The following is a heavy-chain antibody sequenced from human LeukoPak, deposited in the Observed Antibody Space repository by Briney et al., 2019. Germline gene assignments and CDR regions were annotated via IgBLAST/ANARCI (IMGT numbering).Heavy chain of an antibody. D-gene: IGHD1-1*01. CDR3: VRVKGTYFDF. CDR1: GLPFSSYS. V-gene: IGHV3-48*01. Sequence: HPGGSLRLSCAASGLPFSSYSMNWVRQAPGKGLEWVSYISASGSNIYYLDSVKGRFTVSRDNAMNSLFLQMDRPRAEDTAVYYCVRVKGTYFDFWGQGTLVTVSS. CDR2: ISASGSNI. J-gene: IGHJ4*02.